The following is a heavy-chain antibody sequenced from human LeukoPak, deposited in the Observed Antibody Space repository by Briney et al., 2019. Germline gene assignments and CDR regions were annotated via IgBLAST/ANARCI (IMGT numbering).Heavy chain of an antibody. CDR3: ARVEYYYDSSGYYRLDDFDY. CDR1: GYTFTSYG. D-gene: IGHD3-22*01. J-gene: IGHJ4*02. Sequence: ASVKVSCKGSGYTFTSYGISWVRQAPGQGLEWMGWISAYNGNTNYAQKLQGRVTMTTDTSTSTAYMELRSLRSDDTAVYYCARVEYYYDSSGYYRLDDFDYWGQGTLVTVSS. CDR2: ISAYNGNT. V-gene: IGHV1-18*01.